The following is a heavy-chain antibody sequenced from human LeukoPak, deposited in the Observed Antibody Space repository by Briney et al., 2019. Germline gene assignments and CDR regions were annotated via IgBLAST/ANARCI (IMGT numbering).Heavy chain of an antibody. D-gene: IGHD4-17*01. CDR2: IKQDGSEK. J-gene: IGHJ4*02. CDR3: ARHPYGVLDY. Sequence: GGFLRLSCAVSGFSFNTYWMTWVRQAPGKGLEWVANIKQDGSEKYYVDSVKGRFTISRDNAKNSLYLQMNSLRAEDTAVYYCARHPYGVLDYWGQGTLVTVSS. V-gene: IGHV3-7*01. CDR1: GFSFNTYW.